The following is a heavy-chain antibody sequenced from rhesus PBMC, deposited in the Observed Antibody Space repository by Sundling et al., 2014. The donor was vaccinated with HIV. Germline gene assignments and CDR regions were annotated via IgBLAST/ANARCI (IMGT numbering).Heavy chain of an antibody. CDR1: GFTFSVFY. Sequence: EVQLVESVGGLAKPGGSLRLSCAASGFTFSVFYMDWVRQAPGKGLEWVSRISNGGGSAWYADSVKGRFTVSRENAKNTLYLQMDSLRTEDTAVYYCATTSSYINWSFDFWGQGVLVTVSS. D-gene: IGHD6-13*01. V-gene: IGHV3-178*01. CDR3: ATTSSYINWSFDF. J-gene: IGHJ4*01. CDR2: ISNGGGSA.